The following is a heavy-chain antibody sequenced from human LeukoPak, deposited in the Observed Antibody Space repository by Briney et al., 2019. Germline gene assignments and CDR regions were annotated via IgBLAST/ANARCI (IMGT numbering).Heavy chain of an antibody. D-gene: IGHD6-13*01. V-gene: IGHV3-23*01. CDR1: GFTFSSYA. CDR2: ISGSGGST. Sequence: GGSLRLSCAASGFTFSSYAMSWVRQAPGKGLEWVSAISGSGGSTYYADSVKGRFTISRDNSKNTLYLQMNSLRAEDTAVYYCAKDPKHSSSWYYFDYWGQGTLVPVSS. J-gene: IGHJ4*02. CDR3: AKDPKHSSSWYYFDY.